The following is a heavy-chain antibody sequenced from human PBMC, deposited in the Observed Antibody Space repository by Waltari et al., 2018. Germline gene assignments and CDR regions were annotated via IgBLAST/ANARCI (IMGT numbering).Heavy chain of an antibody. CDR3: ARSDNYYDSSGYYYRYYYGMDV. D-gene: IGHD3-22*01. CDR2: IYSGGST. Sequence: EVQLVESGGGLIQPGGSLRLSCAASGFTVSSNYLSWVRQAPGKGLAWVSVIYSGGSTYYADSVKGRFTISRDNSKNTLYLQMNSLRAEDTAVYYCARSDNYYDSSGYYYRYYYGMDVWGQGTTVTVSS. J-gene: IGHJ6*02. CDR1: GFTVSSNY. V-gene: IGHV3-53*01.